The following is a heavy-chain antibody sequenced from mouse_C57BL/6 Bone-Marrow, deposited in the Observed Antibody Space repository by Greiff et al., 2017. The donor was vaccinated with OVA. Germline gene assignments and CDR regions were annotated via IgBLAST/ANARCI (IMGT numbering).Heavy chain of an antibody. J-gene: IGHJ4*01. CDR2: ISYDGSN. Sequence: EVQLQESGPGLVKPSQSLSLTCSVPGYSITSGYYWNWIRQFPGNKLEWMGYISYDGSNNYNPSLKNRISITRDTSKNQFFLKLNSLTTEDTATYYCARNAYYSNYDYYAMDYWGQGTSVTVSS. D-gene: IGHD2-5*01. CDR1: GYSITSGYY. V-gene: IGHV3-6*01. CDR3: ARNAYYSNYDYYAMDY.